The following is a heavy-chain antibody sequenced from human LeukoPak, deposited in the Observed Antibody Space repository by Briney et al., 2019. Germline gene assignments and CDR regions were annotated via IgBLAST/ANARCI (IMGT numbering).Heavy chain of an antibody. V-gene: IGHV3-7*01. CDR2: IKQDGSEK. Sequence: PGGSLRLSCAAPGFTFSSYGMHWVRQAPGKGLEWVANIKQDGSEKYYMDSVKGRFTISRDNAKNSLYLQMNSLRAEDTAVYYCARGRYDDAWGQGTLVTVSS. CDR1: GFTFSSYG. D-gene: IGHD3-3*01. J-gene: IGHJ5*02. CDR3: ARGRYDDA.